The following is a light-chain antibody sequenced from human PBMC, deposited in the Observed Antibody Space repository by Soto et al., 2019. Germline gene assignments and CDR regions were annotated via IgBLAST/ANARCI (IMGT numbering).Light chain of an antibody. CDR3: QQSYRTPYT. J-gene: IGKJ5*01. CDR1: QGISTY. Sequence: DIQMTQSPSSLSASVGDRVTITCRASQGISTYLVWYQQRQGRAPKLLIYDASSLVSGVPSRFSGSGSGTAFTLTISSLQHEDFATYYCQQSYRTPYTFGQGTRLEIK. V-gene: IGKV1-39*01. CDR2: DAS.